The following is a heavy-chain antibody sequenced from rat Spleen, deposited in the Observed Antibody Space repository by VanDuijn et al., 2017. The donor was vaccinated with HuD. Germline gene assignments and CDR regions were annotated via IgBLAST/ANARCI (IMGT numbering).Heavy chain of an antibody. D-gene: IGHD1-7*01. CDR1: GFTFSDYY. CDR3: ARHHTIFSYFDF. V-gene: IGHV5-25*01. CDR2: ISTGGGNT. J-gene: IGHJ1*01. Sequence: EVQLVESGGGLVQPGRSLKLSCAASGFTFSDYYMAWVRQAPTKGLEWVASISTGGGNTYYRDSVKGRFTVSRDNAKSTLYLQMDSLRSEDTATYYCARHHTIFSYFDFWGPGTMVTVSS.